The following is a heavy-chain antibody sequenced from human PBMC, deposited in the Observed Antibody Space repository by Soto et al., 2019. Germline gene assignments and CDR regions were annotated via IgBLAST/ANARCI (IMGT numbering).Heavy chain of an antibody. Sequence: QITLRESGPTLVKPTQTLTLTCTFSGFSLSTSGEGVGWIRQPPGKALEWLALIYWNDAKRYGPTLKNRLTITKDTSKNQVVLTMTNIDLADTGTYYCAHSRPGFGMDVWGQGTTVTV. J-gene: IGHJ6*02. D-gene: IGHD5-12*01. CDR3: AHSRPGFGMDV. CDR2: IYWNDAK. V-gene: IGHV2-5*01. CDR1: GFSLSTSGEG.